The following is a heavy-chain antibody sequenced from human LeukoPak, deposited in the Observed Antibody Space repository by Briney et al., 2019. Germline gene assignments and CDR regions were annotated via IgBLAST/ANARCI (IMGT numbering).Heavy chain of an antibody. CDR2: ISAYNGNT. CDR1: GYTFTSYG. V-gene: IGHV1-18*01. D-gene: IGHD6-19*01. Sequence: ASVTVSCTASGYTFTSYGISWVRQAPGQGLEWMGWISAYNGNTNYAQKLQGRVTMTTDTSTSTAYMELRSLRSDDTAVYYCARDTPEIAVATFDYWGQGTLVTVSS. CDR3: ARDTPEIAVATFDY. J-gene: IGHJ4*02.